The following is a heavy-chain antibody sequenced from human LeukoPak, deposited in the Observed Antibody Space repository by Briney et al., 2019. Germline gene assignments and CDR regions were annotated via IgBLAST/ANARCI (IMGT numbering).Heavy chain of an antibody. CDR1: GGSMSSGGYS. Sequence: SETLSLTCAVSGGSMSSGGYSWSWIRQPPGKGLEWIGYICHSGSTYYNPSLKSRVTISVDRSKNQFSLKLSSVTAADTAVYYCARSRGYSYGPLDYWGQGTLVTVSS. CDR3: ARSRGYSYGPLDY. D-gene: IGHD5-18*01. V-gene: IGHV4-30-2*01. J-gene: IGHJ4*02. CDR2: ICHSGST.